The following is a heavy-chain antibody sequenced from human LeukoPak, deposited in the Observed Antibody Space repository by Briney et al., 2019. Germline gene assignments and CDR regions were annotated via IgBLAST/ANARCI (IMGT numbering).Heavy chain of an antibody. CDR2: MYLSGTT. CDR3: AGLVGRYSSGLYYYYFDY. V-gene: IGHV4-39*07. D-gene: IGHD3-22*01. J-gene: IGHJ4*02. CDR1: GGSISSSSYY. Sequence: ASETLSLTCTVSGGSISSSSYYWGWIRQPPGKGLEWIGEMYLSGTTHSNPSVKSRVTISIDKSKNQFFLNLSSVTAADTAVYYCAGLVGRYSSGLYYYYFDYWGQGTLVTVSS.